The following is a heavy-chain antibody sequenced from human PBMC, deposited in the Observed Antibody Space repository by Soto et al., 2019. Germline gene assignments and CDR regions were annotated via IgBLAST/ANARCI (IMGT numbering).Heavy chain of an antibody. V-gene: IGHV6-1*01. Sequence: SQTLSLPCGISGDSVYSNTASWNWIRQSPSRGIEWLGRTYFRSKWYNDYAVSVKSRIIINPDTSNNQFSLQLNSVTPEDTAVYFCEKGDNLGPKTGYAFDPWGQGIMVTVSS. CDR2: TYFRSKWYN. J-gene: IGHJ5*02. CDR1: GDSVYSNTAS. D-gene: IGHD5-12*01. CDR3: EKGDNLGPKTGYAFDP.